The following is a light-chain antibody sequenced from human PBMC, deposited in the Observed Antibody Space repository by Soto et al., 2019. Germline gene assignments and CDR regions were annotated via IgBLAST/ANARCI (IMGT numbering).Light chain of an antibody. J-gene: IGLJ1*01. Sequence: QSALTQPASVSGSPGQSITISCTRTSSDIGAYNFVSWYQQHPGKAPKLMIYDVANRPSGVSNRFSGSKSGNTASLTISGLQSEDEADYYCSSYTRSDTYVFGTGTKLTVL. V-gene: IGLV2-14*03. CDR3: SSYTRSDTYV. CDR2: DVA. CDR1: SSDIGAYNF.